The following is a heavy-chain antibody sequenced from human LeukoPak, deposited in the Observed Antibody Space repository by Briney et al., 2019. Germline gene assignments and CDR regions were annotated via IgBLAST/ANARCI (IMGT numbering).Heavy chain of an antibody. Sequence: ASVKVSCKVSGYTLSDLSMHWVRQAPGKGLEWMGGFDPEYGETIYAQKFQGRVTMTEDTSTDTSYMDLSSLSSEDTAVYYCATATHCGGDCPFDYWGQGTPVTVSS. CDR1: GYTLSDLS. J-gene: IGHJ4*02. CDR3: ATATHCGGDCPFDY. V-gene: IGHV1-24*01. D-gene: IGHD2-21*02. CDR2: FDPEYGET.